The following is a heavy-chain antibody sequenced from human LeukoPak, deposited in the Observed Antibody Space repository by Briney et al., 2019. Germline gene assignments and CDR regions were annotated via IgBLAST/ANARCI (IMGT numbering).Heavy chain of an antibody. V-gene: IGHV3-33*01. D-gene: IGHD4-17*01. Sequence: PGGSLRLSCAASGFTFSSYGMHWVRQAPGKGLEWVAVIWYDGSNKYYADSVKGRFTISRDNAKNSLYLQMNSLRAEDTAVYYCARSLTTVTTDYYGMDVWGQGTTVTVSS. CDR3: ARSLTTVTTDYYGMDV. J-gene: IGHJ6*02. CDR1: GFTFSSYG. CDR2: IWYDGSNK.